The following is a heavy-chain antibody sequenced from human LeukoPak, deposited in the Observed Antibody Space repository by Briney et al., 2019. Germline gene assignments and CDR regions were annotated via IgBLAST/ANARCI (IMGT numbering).Heavy chain of an antibody. CDR3: ARDGDSSGYYYHF. J-gene: IGHJ4*02. CDR2: IYYSGST. V-gene: IGHV4-39*02. Sequence: SETLSLTCTVSGGSISSSSYYWGWIRQPPGKGLEWIGSIYYSGSTYYNPSLKSRVTISVDTSKNQFSLKLSSVTAADTAVYYCARDGDSSGYYYHFWGQGTLVTASS. D-gene: IGHD3-22*01. CDR1: GGSISSSSYY.